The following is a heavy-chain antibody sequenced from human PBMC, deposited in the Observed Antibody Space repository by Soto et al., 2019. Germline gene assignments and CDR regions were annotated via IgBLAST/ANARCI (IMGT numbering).Heavy chain of an antibody. CDR1: GFAFSSNV. J-gene: IGHJ4*02. Sequence: GGSLRLSCAASGFAFSSNVMSWVRQAPGKGLEWVSGISYSGGNTYYAESVKGRFTISRDNSKNTLYLQMNSLRAEDTAVYYCARDSAGTIDYWGQGTLVTVSS. V-gene: IGHV3-23*01. D-gene: IGHD1-1*01. CDR2: ISYSGGNT. CDR3: ARDSAGTIDY.